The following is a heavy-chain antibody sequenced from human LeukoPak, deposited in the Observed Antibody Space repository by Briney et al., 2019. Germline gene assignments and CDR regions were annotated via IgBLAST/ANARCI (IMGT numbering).Heavy chain of an antibody. CDR2: ISGSGGST. CDR3: AKDGPAYYGSGSYLDLDY. J-gene: IGHJ4*02. CDR1: GFTFSSYA. D-gene: IGHD3-10*01. V-gene: IGHV3-23*01. Sequence: GGSLRLSCAASGFTFSSYAMSWVRQAPGKGLEWVSAISGSGGSTYYADSVKGRFTISRDNSKNTLYLQMNSLRAEDTAVYYCAKDGPAYYGSGSYLDLDYWGQGTLVTVSS.